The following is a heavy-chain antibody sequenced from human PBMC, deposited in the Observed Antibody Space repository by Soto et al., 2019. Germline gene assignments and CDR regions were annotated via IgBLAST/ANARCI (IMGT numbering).Heavy chain of an antibody. CDR2: IYYSGST. V-gene: IGHV4-59*12. Sequence: SETLSLTCTVSGGSISIYYWSWIRQPPGKGLEWIGFIYYSGSTNYNPSLKSRVTISVDTSKNQFSLKLSSVTAADTAVYYCARASTLYYYDSSGYSSRPRRYYFDYWGQGTLVTVS. CDR3: ARASTLYYYDSSGYSSRPRRYYFDY. J-gene: IGHJ4*02. CDR1: GGSISIYY. D-gene: IGHD3-22*01.